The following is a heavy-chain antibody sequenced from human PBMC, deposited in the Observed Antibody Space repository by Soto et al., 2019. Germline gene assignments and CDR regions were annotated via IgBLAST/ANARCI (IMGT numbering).Heavy chain of an antibody. D-gene: IGHD3-22*01. J-gene: IGHJ4*02. Sequence: GASVKVSCKASGGTFSSYAISWVRQAPGQGLEWMGGIIPIFGTANYAQKFQGGVTITADESTSTAYMELSSLRSEDTAVYYCARSSYYYYDSSGYSYYYWGQGTLVTVSS. CDR3: ARSSYYYYDSSGYSYYY. CDR1: GGTFSSYA. V-gene: IGHV1-69*13. CDR2: IIPIFGTA.